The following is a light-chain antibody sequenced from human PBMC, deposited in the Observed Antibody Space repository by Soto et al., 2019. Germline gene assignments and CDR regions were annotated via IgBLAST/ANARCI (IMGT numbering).Light chain of an antibody. CDR1: QDISNY. CDR2: DAS. Sequence: DIQMTQSPSSLSASVGARLTITGQSSQDISNYLNWYQPKPGKAPKLLIYDASNLETGVPSRFSGSGSGKDFTFTISSLQPEDIATYYCQQYDNLPPRITFGPVTQVDIK. J-gene: IGKJ3*01. V-gene: IGKV1-33*01. CDR3: QQYDNLPPRIT.